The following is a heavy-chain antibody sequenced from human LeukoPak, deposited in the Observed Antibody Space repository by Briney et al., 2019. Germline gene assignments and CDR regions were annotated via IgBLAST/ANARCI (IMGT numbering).Heavy chain of an antibody. CDR3: ARVRSSWDTLGAFDI. Sequence: PGGSLRLSCAAPGFLLSDYYMSWIRQAPGKGLEWVSYISSAGITIYYADSVKGRFTISRDNAKNSVYLQMNSLRAEDTAVYYCARVRSSWDTLGAFDIWGQGTMVTVSS. D-gene: IGHD6-13*01. CDR1: GFLLSDYY. CDR2: ISSAGITI. V-gene: IGHV3-11*01. J-gene: IGHJ3*02.